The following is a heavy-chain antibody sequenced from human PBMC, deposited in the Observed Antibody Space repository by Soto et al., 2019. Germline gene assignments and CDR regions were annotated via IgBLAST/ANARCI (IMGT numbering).Heavy chain of an antibody. V-gene: IGHV1-18*01. D-gene: IGHD3-10*01. CDR1: GYTFTSYA. Sequence: QVDMAQSGPDVRKPGASVRVSCKPPGYTFTSYAVTWVRKAPGQGLEWLGWIDPFTGDTTYSRKFQDRVTMTTETSTGTAHMELRSLRFDDAAVYYCARGLVRAVITHFDYWGQGTLVTVSS. CDR3: ARGLVRAVITHFDY. J-gene: IGHJ4*02. CDR2: IDPFTGDT.